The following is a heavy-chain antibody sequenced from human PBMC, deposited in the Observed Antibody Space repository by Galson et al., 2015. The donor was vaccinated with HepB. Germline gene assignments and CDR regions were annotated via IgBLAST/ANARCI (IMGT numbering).Heavy chain of an antibody. V-gene: IGHV3-30*18. D-gene: IGHD6-13*01. CDR2: ISYDGSNK. CDR1: GFTFSNYG. CDR3: AKSPHSSSSCYFRDYSYYAMDV. J-gene: IGHJ6*02. Sequence: SLRLSCAAYGFTFSNYGMHWVRQAPGKGLEWVAVISYDGSNKYYADSVKGRFTISRDNSKNTLYLQMNSLRAEDTAVYYCAKSPHSSSSCYFRDYSYYAMDVWCPGTTFTVAS.